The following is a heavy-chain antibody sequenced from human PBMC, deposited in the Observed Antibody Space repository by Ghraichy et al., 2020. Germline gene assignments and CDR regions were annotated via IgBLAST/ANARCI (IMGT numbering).Heavy chain of an antibody. CDR3: AIRIASPGSQLEAFDI. D-gene: IGHD6-13*01. J-gene: IGHJ3*02. CDR2: IYPGDSDT. CDR1: GYSFVNYW. Sequence: GESLNISCQGSGYSFVNYWIGWVRQTPGKGLEWMGIIYPGDSDTRYSPSFQGQVTISADKSISTAYLQGSRLKASDNAIYYWAIRIASPGSQLEAFDIWGQGTMVTVSS. V-gene: IGHV5-51*01.